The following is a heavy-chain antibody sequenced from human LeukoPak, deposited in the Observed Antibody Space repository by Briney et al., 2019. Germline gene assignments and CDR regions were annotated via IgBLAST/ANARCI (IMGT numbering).Heavy chain of an antibody. J-gene: IGHJ6*02. CDR2: ISYDGRNK. CDR3: ARDYDILTGPGYYYCYGMDV. D-gene: IGHD3-9*01. Sequence: PGRSLRLSRASSGVTFSIYAIHWVRQAPGKGLECGAVISYDGRNKIYAASVKGRLTISRDNSKNTLYLQMNSQRAEDTDVYYYARDYDILTGPGYYYCYGMDVWGQGTKVTASS. V-gene: IGHV3-30*04. CDR1: GVTFSIYA.